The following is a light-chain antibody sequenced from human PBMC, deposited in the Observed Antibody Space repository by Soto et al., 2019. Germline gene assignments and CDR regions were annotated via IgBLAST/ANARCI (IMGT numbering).Light chain of an antibody. CDR1: SIDVGAYTS. CDR2: EVS. CDR3: CLYIGATTYV. J-gene: IGLJ1*01. V-gene: IGLV2-14*01. Sequence: QSALTQPASVSGSPGQSITISCTGISIDVGAYTSVSWYQQHPGKAPKLIIYEVSNWPSGVPDRFSGSTSVNSASLTISALQADDEADYYCCLYIGATTYVFGTGTKVTVL.